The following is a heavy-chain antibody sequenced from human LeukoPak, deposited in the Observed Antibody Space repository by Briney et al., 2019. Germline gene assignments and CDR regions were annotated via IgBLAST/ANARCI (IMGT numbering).Heavy chain of an antibody. V-gene: IGHV3-11*01. Sequence: PGGSLRLSCAASGFTFSDYYMSWIRQAPGKGLEWVSYISSSGSTIYYADSVKGRFTISRDNAKNSLYLQMNSLRAEDTAVYYCARAYNPEDDAFDIWGQGTMVTVSS. CDR2: ISSSGSTI. D-gene: IGHD5-24*01. CDR3: ARAYNPEDDAFDI. CDR1: GFTFSDYY. J-gene: IGHJ3*02.